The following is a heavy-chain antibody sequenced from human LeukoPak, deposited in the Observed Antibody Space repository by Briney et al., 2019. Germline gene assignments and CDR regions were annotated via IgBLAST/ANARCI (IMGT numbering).Heavy chain of an antibody. CDR2: INPNIGVT. V-gene: IGHV1-2*02. Sequence: ASVKASCKASGYNFIDYNIHWVRRVPGQGLEWMAWINPNIGVTNYAPKFQGRVSLTRDTSIRTAYMELSSLRSDDTAVYYCALRRQSGAFLDFWAQGTLITVSS. CDR1: GYNFIDYN. D-gene: IGHD4-17*01. CDR3: ALRRQSGAFLDF. J-gene: IGHJ4*02.